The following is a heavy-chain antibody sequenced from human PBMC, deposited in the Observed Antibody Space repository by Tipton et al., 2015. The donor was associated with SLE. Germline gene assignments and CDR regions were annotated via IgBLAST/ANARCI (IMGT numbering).Heavy chain of an antibody. CDR2: ISSSSSYT. V-gene: IGHV3-11*06. Sequence: LSLTCTVSGGSISSHSWSWIRQPPGKGLEWVSYISSSSSYTNYADSVKGRFTISRDNAKNSLYLQMNSLRAEDTAVYYCARHKDDAFDIWGQGTMVTVSS. CDR1: GGSISSHS. CDR3: ARHKDDAFDI. J-gene: IGHJ3*02.